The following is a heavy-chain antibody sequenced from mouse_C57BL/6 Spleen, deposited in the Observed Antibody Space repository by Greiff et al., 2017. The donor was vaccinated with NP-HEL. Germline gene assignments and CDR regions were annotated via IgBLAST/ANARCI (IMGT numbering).Heavy chain of an antibody. J-gene: IGHJ3*01. V-gene: IGHV1-54*01. Sequence: VQLQQSGAELVRPGTSVKVSCKASGYAFTNYLIEWVKQRPGQGLEWIGVINPGSGGTNYNEKFQGKATLTADQSSSPAYMQLSSLTSEDSAVYVCARSGDGYDVAYGGQGTLVTVSA. CDR2: INPGSGGT. D-gene: IGHD2-2*01. CDR3: ARSGDGYDVAY. CDR1: GYAFTNYL.